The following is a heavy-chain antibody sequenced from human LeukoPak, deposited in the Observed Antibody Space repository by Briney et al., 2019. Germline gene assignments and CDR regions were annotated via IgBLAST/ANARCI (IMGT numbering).Heavy chain of an antibody. V-gene: IGHV1-46*01. CDR2: INPGGDNT. D-gene: IGHD5-24*01. CDR1: GYTFTKSY. CDR3: ARIRDGYNDAYDI. J-gene: IGHJ3*02. Sequence: ASVKVFCKASGYTFTKSYIHWVRQAPGQRLEWMGLINPGGDNTDYAQNFQGRLTMTSDTSARTVYMELSSLRSDDTAVYYCARIRDGYNDAYDIWGQGTLVTVTS.